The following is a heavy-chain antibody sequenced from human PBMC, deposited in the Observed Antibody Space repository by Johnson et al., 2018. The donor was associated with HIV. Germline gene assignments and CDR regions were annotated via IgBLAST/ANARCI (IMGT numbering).Heavy chain of an antibody. V-gene: IGHV3-66*01. CDR2: IYSGDST. CDR1: GFTFSSYA. J-gene: IGHJ3*02. Sequence: VQLVESGGGVVQPGRSLRLSCAASGFTFSSYAMHWVRQAPGKGLEWVTVIYSGDSTYYADSVKGRFIISRDNSKHTLYLQMNSLRADDTAVYYCARSRQVGTPDAFDICGQGTMVTVSS. D-gene: IGHD1-14*01. CDR3: ARSRQVGTPDAFDI.